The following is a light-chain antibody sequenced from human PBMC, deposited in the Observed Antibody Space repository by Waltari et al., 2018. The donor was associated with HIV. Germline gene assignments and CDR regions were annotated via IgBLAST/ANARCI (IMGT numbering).Light chain of an antibody. CDR3: QSYDTKTHWV. CDR2: EDN. V-gene: IGLV6-57*01. J-gene: IGLJ3*02. CDR1: SGSIGSNY. Sequence: NFMLTQPHSVSGSAGKTVTISCTRDSGSIGSNYVQWFQQRPGSSPRTLIFEDNQRPSGVSDRFSASIDSSSNSASLTISGLKTEDEGHYYCQSYDTKTHWVFCGGSKLTVL.